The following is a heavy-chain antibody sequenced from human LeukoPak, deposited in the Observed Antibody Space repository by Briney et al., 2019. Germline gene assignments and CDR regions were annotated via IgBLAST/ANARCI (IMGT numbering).Heavy chain of an antibody. V-gene: IGHV1-18*01. CDR3: ARVLVVSSDAFDI. D-gene: IGHD3-22*01. J-gene: IGHJ3*02. Sequence: ASVKVSCKTSGYTFTSCAISWVRQAPGQGLECMGWISTYTGNTDYAQKLQGRVTMTTDTSTSTAYMELRSLSSDDTAVYYCARVLVVSSDAFDIWGQGTMVTVSS. CDR2: ISTYTGNT. CDR1: GYTFTSCA.